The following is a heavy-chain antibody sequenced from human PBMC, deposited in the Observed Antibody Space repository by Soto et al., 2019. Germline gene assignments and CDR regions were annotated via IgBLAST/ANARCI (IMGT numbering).Heavy chain of an antibody. CDR3: TKDEGVAGYFGMDV. Sequence: EVHLVESGGGLVQPGRSLRLSCVASGFTFDDHAMPWVRQAPGKGLEWVSGISWNSGSIGYADSVKGRFTISRDNAKYSLYLQMNSLRAEDSALYYCTKDEGVAGYFGMDVWCQGTTVIVSS. D-gene: IGHD6-19*01. CDR1: GFTFDDHA. CDR2: ISWNSGSI. V-gene: IGHV3-9*01. J-gene: IGHJ6*02.